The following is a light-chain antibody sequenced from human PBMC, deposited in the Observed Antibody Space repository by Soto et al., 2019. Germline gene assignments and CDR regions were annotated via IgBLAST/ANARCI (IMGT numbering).Light chain of an antibody. CDR1: QSVSSY. CDR2: GAS. Sequence: EIVLTQSPATLSVSPEERATLSCRASQSVSSYLAWYQQKPGQAPRLLIYGASNRATGIPDRFSGSGSGTGFTLTVSRLEPEDFAVYYCQQYGSSGTFGQGTKVDIK. J-gene: IGKJ1*01. CDR3: QQYGSSGT. V-gene: IGKV3-20*01.